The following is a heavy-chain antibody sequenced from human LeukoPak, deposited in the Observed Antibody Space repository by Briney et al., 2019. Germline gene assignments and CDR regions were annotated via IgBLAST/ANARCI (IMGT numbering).Heavy chain of an antibody. CDR2: INPNSGGT. D-gene: IGHD2/OR15-2a*01. CDR3: ARGAFSGFHGSYYSDY. CDR1: GYTFTDYF. J-gene: IGHJ4*02. V-gene: IGHV1-2*02. Sequence: ASVKVSCKASGYTFTDYFMHWVRQAPGQGLEWMGLINPNSGGTNYAQKFRDRVTMTRDTSIDTAFMELSSLTSDDTAVYYCARGAFSGFHGSYYSDYWGQGTLVTVSS.